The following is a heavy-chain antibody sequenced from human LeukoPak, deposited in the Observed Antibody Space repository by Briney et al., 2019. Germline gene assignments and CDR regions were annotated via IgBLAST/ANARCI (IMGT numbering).Heavy chain of an antibody. J-gene: IGHJ5*02. Sequence: SETLSLTCTVSGGSISSYYWSWIRQPPGKGLEWIGYIYYSGSTNYNPSLKSRVTISVDTSKNQFSLKLSSLTAADTAVYYCARLGKGSWGQGTLVTVSS. CDR2: IYYSGST. CDR1: GGSISSYY. CDR3: ARLGKGS. V-gene: IGHV4-59*08. D-gene: IGHD7-27*01.